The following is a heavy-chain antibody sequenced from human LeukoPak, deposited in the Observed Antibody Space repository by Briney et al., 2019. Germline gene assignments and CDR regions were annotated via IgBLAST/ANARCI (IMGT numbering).Heavy chain of an antibody. D-gene: IGHD3-22*01. CDR1: GFTFSSYA. Sequence: GRSLRLSCAASGFTFSSYAMHWVRQAAGKGLEWVAVISYDGSNKYYADSVKGRFTISRDNSKNTLYLQMNSLRAEDTAVYYCARERDYDSSGYAFYFDYWGQGTLVTVSS. V-gene: IGHV3-30-3*01. CDR2: ISYDGSNK. J-gene: IGHJ4*02. CDR3: ARERDYDSSGYAFYFDY.